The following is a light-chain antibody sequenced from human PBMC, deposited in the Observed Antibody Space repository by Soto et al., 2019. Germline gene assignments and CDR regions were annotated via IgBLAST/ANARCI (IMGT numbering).Light chain of an antibody. CDR3: QQSYSTLGLT. V-gene: IGKV1-39*01. J-gene: IGKJ4*01. Sequence: DIPMTQSPSSLSASVGDRVTITCRARQSISSYLTWYQQKPGKAPKLLIYAASSLQSGVPSRFSGSGSATDFNLTISSLQPEDFATYYCQQSYSTLGLTFGGGTKVEIK. CDR2: AAS. CDR1: QSISSY.